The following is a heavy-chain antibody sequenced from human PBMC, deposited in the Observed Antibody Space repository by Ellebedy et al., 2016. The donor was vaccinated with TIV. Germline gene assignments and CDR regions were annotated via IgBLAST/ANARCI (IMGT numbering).Heavy chain of an antibody. CDR1: GFTFSSYA. V-gene: IGHV3-23*01. Sequence: GESLKISXEASGFTFSSYAMTWVRQIPGKGLECVSGVSGSGATTYYTDSVKGRFTISRDNSKNTLYLQMNSLRAEDAAIYYCAKKEGFSWFSYHFDHWGPGTAVTVSS. CDR3: AKKEGFSWFSYHFDH. D-gene: IGHD3-10*01. J-gene: IGHJ4*02. CDR2: VSGSGATT.